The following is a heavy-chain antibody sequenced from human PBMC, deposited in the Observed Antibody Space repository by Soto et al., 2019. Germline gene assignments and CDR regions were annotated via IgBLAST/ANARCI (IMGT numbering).Heavy chain of an antibody. CDR1: GFTFSDYY. CDR2: ISSSGSTI. CDR3: ARAHQWLVSRYYYGMDV. J-gene: IGHJ6*02. V-gene: IGHV3-11*01. Sequence: QVQLVESGGGLVKPGGSLRLSCAASGFTFSDYYMSWIRQAPGKGLEWVSYISSSGSTIYYADSVKGRFTISRDNAKNSLYLQMNSLRAEDTAVFYCARAHQWLVSRYYYGMDVWGQGTTVTVSS. D-gene: IGHD6-19*01.